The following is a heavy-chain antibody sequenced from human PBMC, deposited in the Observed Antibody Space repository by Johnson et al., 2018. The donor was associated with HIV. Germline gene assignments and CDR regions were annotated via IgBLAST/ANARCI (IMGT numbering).Heavy chain of an antibody. V-gene: IGHV3-NL1*01. CDR3: AREGKDAFDI. D-gene: IGHD3-10*01. CDR1: GFTFSSYG. CDR2: IYSGGST. Sequence: QVQLVESGGGVVQPGRSLRLSCAASGFTFSSYGMHWVRQTPGKGLEWVSVIYSGGSTYYADSVKGRFTISRDNSKNTLYLQMNSLRAEDTAVYYCAREGKDAFDIWGQGTMVTVSS. J-gene: IGHJ3*02.